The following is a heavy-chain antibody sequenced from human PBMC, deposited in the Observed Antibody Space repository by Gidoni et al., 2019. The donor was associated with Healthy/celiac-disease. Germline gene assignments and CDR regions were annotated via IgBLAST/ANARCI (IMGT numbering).Heavy chain of an antibody. CDR1: GYTFIRFY. CDR3: ASYGSGSQGGFDI. D-gene: IGHD3-10*01. CDR2: INPSDGGT. Sequence: QVQLVQSESELKKPGASVQISCKASGYTFIRFYMHWVRQVPGQGLEWMGIINPSDGGTTYEQKFQDRVTMTRDTSTSTGYMELSSLRSEDTALYYCASYGSGSQGGFDIWGQGTMVTVSS. V-gene: IGHV1-46*01. J-gene: IGHJ3*02.